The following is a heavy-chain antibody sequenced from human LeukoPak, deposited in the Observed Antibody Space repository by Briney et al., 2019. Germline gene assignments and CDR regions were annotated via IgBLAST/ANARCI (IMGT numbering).Heavy chain of an antibody. Sequence: PSQTLSLTCTVSGGSISSGGYYWSWIRQHPGKGLEWIGYIYYSGSTYYNPSLKSRVTISVDTPKNQFSLKLSSVTAADTAVYYCARHVYWNLPVGFDYWGQGMLVTVSS. CDR2: IYYSGST. V-gene: IGHV4-31*03. CDR3: ARHVYWNLPVGFDY. CDR1: GGSISSGGYY. D-gene: IGHD1-7*01. J-gene: IGHJ4*02.